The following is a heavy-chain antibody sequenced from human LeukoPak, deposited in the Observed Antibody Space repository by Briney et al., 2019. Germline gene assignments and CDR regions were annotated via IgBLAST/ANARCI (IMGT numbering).Heavy chain of an antibody. J-gene: IGHJ3*02. Sequence: GGSLTLSCAASGFTFSSYAMSWVRQAPGKGLEWVSAISGSGGSTYYADSVKGRFTISRDNCKNTLYLQMNSLRAEDTAVYYCAKDPAYYYGSGSPHAFDIWGQGTMVTVSS. CDR2: ISGSGGST. D-gene: IGHD3-10*01. CDR3: AKDPAYYYGSGSPHAFDI. CDR1: GFTFSSYA. V-gene: IGHV3-23*01.